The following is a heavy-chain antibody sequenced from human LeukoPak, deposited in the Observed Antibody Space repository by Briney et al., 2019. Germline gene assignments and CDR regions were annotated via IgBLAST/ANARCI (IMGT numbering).Heavy chain of an antibody. CDR3: ARGQADFDS. J-gene: IGHJ4*02. V-gene: IGHV3-11*06. CDR1: GFTFSDFY. CDR2: ISSSSSYT. Sequence: GGSLRLSCAASGFTFSDFYMTWIRQAPGKGLEWVSYISSSSSYTNYADSVKGRFTISRDNAKNSLYLQMNSLRAGDTAVYYCARGQADFDSWGQGTLVTVSS.